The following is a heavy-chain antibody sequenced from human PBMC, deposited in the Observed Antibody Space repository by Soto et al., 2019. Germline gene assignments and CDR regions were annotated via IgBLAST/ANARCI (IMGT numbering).Heavy chain of an antibody. CDR1: GDNFTSYG. D-gene: IGHD2-15*01. J-gene: IGHJ3*02. CDR3: ARDFLGYCSGGSCRLTLRIAFGI. CDR2: ISAYNGNT. V-gene: IGHV1-18*01. Sequence: ASVKVSCKSSGDNFTSYGISCVRQAPGQGLEWMGWISAYNGNTNYAQKLQGRVTMTTDTSTSTAYMELRSLRSDDTAVYYCARDFLGYCSGGSCRLTLRIAFGIWGQGTMVTVSS.